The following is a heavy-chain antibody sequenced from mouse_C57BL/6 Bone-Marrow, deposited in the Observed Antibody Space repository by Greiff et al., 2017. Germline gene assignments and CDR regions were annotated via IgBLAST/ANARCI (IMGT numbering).Heavy chain of an antibody. CDR2: ISSGGSYT. J-gene: IGHJ2*01. V-gene: IGHV5-6*01. Sequence: EVMLVESGGDLVKPGGSLKLSCAASGFTFSSYGMSWVRQTPDKRLEWVATISSGGSYTYYPDSVKGRFTISRDNAKNTLYLQMSSLKSEDTAMYYCARQTVYYVPFDYWGQGTTLTVSS. CDR1: GFTFSSYG. D-gene: IGHD1-1*01. CDR3: ARQTVYYVPFDY.